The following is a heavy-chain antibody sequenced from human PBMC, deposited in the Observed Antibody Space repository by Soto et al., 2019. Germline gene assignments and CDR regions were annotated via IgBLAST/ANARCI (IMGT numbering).Heavy chain of an antibody. CDR2: ISYDGSNK. Sequence: LRLSCAASGFTFSSYGMHWVRQAPGKGLEWVAVISYDGSNKYYADSVKGRFTISRDNSKNTLYLQMNSLRAEDTAVYYCAKDSEVATIGDYGMDVWGQGTTVTVSS. J-gene: IGHJ6*02. V-gene: IGHV3-30*18. CDR1: GFTFSSYG. D-gene: IGHD5-12*01. CDR3: AKDSEVATIGDYGMDV.